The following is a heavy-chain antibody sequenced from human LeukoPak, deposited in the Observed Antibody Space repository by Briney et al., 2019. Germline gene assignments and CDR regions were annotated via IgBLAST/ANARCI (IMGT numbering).Heavy chain of an antibody. CDR1: GGSISTGDYY. CDR3: ARVNLSITMIRGVKKSYYFDY. D-gene: IGHD3-10*01. V-gene: IGHV4-30-4*01. Sequence: SETLSLTCTLSGGSISTGDYYWSWIRQSPGKGLDCIGYIYFSGSTYYNPSLKSRVSISIDTSKNQFSLKLSSVTATDTAVYYCARVNLSITMIRGVKKSYYFDYWGQGTLVTVSS. J-gene: IGHJ4*02. CDR2: IYFSGST.